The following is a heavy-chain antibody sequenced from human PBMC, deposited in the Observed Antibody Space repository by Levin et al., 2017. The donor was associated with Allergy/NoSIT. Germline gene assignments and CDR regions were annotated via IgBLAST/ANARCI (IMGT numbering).Heavy chain of an antibody. CDR2: IYYSGST. V-gene: IGHV4-59*01. Sequence: PSETLSLTCTVSGGSISSYYWSWIRQPPGKGLEWIGYIYYSGSTNYNPSLKSRVTISVDTSKNQFSLKLSSVTAADTAVYYCARETSYCSGGSCYSYFDYWGQGTLVTVSS. D-gene: IGHD2-15*01. CDR3: ARETSYCSGGSCYSYFDY. J-gene: IGHJ4*02. CDR1: GGSISSYY.